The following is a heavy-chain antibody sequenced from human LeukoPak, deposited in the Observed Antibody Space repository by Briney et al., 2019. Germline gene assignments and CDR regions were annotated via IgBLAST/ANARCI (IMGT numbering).Heavy chain of an antibody. V-gene: IGHV1-69*13. CDR2: IIPMYGTA. CDR1: GGTFSSYA. D-gene: IGHD5-18*01. CDR3: ARVAGYSYVDY. J-gene: IGHJ4*02. Sequence: GASVKASCKASGGTFSSYAISWVRQAPGQGLEWMGGIIPMYGTANYAQKFQGRVTITADESTSTAYMELSSLRSEDTAVYYCARVAGYSYVDYWGQGTLVTVSS.